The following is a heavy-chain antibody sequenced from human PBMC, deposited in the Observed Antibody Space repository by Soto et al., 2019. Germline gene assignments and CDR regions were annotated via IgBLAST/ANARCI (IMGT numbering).Heavy chain of an antibody. Sequence: GGSLRLSCAASGFTFSDYYMSWIRQAPGKGLEWISYISGSNIYTNYADSVKGRFTISRDNANNSLYLQMDSLRVEDTAVYYCARDGGEVIPAAIGGGYGMDGWGQGTTVTV. CDR1: GFTFSDYY. V-gene: IGHV3-11*06. J-gene: IGHJ6*02. CDR3: ARDGGEVIPAAIGGGYGMDG. D-gene: IGHD2-2*01. CDR2: ISGSNIYT.